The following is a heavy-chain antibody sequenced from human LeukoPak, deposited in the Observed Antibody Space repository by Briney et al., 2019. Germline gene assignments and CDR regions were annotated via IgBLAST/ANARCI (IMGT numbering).Heavy chain of an antibody. J-gene: IGHJ6*03. CDR3: ARVNSGWYGRTYYYYYMDV. CDR1: GYTFTSYA. V-gene: IGHV7-4-1*02. Sequence: ASVKVSCKASGYTFTSYAMNWVRQAPGQGLEWMGWINTNTGNPTYAQGFTGRFVFSLDTSVSTAYLQISSLKAEDTAVYYCARVNSGWYGRTYYYYYMDVWGKGTTVTVSS. CDR2: INTNTGNP. D-gene: IGHD6-19*01.